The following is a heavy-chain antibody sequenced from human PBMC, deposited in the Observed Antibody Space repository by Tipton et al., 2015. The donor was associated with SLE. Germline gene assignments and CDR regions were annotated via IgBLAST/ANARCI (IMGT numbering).Heavy chain of an antibody. Sequence: SLRLSCAASGFTFSSYSMHWVRQAPGKGLEWVAVISYDGSNKYYADSVKGRFTISRDNSKNTLYLQMNSLRAEDTAVYYCARARGYSSGWYYFDYWGQGTLVTVSS. CDR3: ARARGYSSGWYYFDY. D-gene: IGHD6-19*01. CDR2: ISYDGSNK. CDR1: GFTFSSYS. J-gene: IGHJ4*02. V-gene: IGHV3-30*03.